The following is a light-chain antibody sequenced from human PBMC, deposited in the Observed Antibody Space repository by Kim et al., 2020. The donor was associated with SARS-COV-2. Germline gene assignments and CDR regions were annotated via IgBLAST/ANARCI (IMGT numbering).Light chain of an antibody. CDR2: GNS. V-gene: IGLV1-40*01. Sequence: PGQRVTISCTGSSSKIGAGYDVHWYQQLPGTAPKLLIYGNSNRPSGVPDRFSGSKSGTSASLAITGLQAEDEADYYCQSYDSSLSVFGGGTQLTVL. CDR1: SSKIGAGYD. J-gene: IGLJ2*01. CDR3: QSYDSSLSV.